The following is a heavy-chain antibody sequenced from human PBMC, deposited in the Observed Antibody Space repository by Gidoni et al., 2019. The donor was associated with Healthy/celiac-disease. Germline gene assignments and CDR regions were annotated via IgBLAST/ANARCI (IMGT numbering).Heavy chain of an antibody. J-gene: IGHJ4*02. D-gene: IGHD6-19*01. V-gene: IGHV3-43*02. CDR2: ISGDGGST. CDR1: GFNFDDYA. CDR3: GGSGWYGTIGY. Sequence: EVQLVESGGGVVQPVRSLRLSCAASGFNFDDYAMHWVRQAPGKGLEWVSLISGDGGSTYYADSVKGRFTSSRDNSKNSLYLQMNSLRTEDTAVYYCGGSGWYGTIGYWGQGTLVTVSS.